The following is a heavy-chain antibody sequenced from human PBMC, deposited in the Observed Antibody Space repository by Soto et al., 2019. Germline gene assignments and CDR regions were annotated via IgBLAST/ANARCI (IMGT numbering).Heavy chain of an antibody. CDR1: GGSISSSSYY. CDR2: IYYSGST. Sequence: SETLSLTCTVSGGSISSSSYYWGWIRQPPGKGLEWIGSIYYSGSTYYNPSLKSRVTISVDTSKNQFSLKLSSVTAADTAVYYCARHLASASVPAAYYYYYYMDVWGKGTTVTVSS. D-gene: IGHD2-2*01. J-gene: IGHJ6*03. V-gene: IGHV4-39*01. CDR3: ARHLASASVPAAYYYYYYMDV.